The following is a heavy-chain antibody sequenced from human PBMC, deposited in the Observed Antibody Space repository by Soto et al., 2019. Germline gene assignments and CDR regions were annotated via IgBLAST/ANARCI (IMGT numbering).Heavy chain of an antibody. J-gene: IGHJ6*02. V-gene: IGHV4-39*01. D-gene: IGHD6-19*01. CDR1: GGSISSSSYY. CDR2: IYYSGST. CDR3: ARHWDSGWYFYYYGMDV. Sequence: NPSETLSLTCTVSGGSISSSSYYWGWIRQPPGNGLEWIGSIYYSGSTYYNPSLKSRVTISVDTSKNQFSLKLSSVTAADTAVYYCARHWDSGWYFYYYGMDVWGQGTTVTVSS.